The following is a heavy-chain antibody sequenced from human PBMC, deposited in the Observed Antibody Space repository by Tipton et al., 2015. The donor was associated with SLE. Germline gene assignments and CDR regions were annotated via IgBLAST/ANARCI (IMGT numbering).Heavy chain of an antibody. CDR2: IHYSGST. Sequence: GLVKPSETLSLTCTVSGGSISSCCYYWAWIRQPPGKGLEWIGSIHYSGSTYYNPSLKSRVTISVDTSKNQFSLKLTSLTAADTAVYYCARETSWVDYWGQGTLVTVSS. V-gene: IGHV4-39*07. CDR1: GGSISSCCYY. J-gene: IGHJ4*02. CDR3: ARETSWVDY. D-gene: IGHD7-27*01.